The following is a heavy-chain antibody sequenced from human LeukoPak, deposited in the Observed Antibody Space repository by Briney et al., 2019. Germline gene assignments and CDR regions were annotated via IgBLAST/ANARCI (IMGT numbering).Heavy chain of an antibody. CDR3: AREVSDSSSSGGADWFDP. D-gene: IGHD6-6*01. Sequence: SETLSLTCTVSGGSISSYYWSWIRQPPGKGLEWIGYIYYSGSTNYNPSLKSRVTISVDTSKNQFSLKLSSVTAADTAVYYCAREVSDSSSSGGADWFDPWGQGTLVTVSS. V-gene: IGHV4-59*01. CDR1: GGSISSYY. J-gene: IGHJ5*02. CDR2: IYYSGST.